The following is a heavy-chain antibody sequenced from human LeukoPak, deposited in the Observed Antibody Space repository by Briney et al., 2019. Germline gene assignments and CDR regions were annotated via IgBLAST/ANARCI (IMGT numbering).Heavy chain of an antibody. D-gene: IGHD3-3*01. CDR2: ISYDGNYK. J-gene: IGHJ6*02. V-gene: IGHV3-30-3*01. CDR3: ARSPWSGYVYQGMDV. CDR1: GFTFSSCA. Sequence: GGSLRLSCAASGFTFSSCAVHWVRQAPGKGLEWVADISYDGNYKYYANSVKGRFTISRDSSKNTVYLHMNSLRAEDTAVYYCARSPWSGYVYQGMDVWGQGTTVTVSS.